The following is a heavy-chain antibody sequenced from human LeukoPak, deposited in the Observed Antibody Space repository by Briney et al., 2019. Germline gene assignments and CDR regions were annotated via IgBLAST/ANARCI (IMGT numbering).Heavy chain of an antibody. V-gene: IGHV1-2*02. J-gene: IGHJ4*02. CDR3: ARDGPAQMVEFDY. CDR1: GYTFSGTGWY. Sequence: GDSVKVSCKASGYTFSGTGWYLYWLRQALGQGLECMGWIHPNNGATAYAQKFQGRVAMTRDTSISTAYMELRRLRPDDTAVYYCARDGPAQMVEFDYWGQGTLVTVSS. D-gene: IGHD3-10*01. CDR2: IHPNNGAT.